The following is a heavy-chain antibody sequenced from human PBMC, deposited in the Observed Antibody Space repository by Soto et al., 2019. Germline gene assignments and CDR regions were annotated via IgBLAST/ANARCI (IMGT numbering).Heavy chain of an antibody. CDR2: ISGSGGST. J-gene: IGHJ6*03. V-gene: IGHV3-23*01. CDR1: GFTFSSYA. Sequence: GGSLRLSCAASGFTFSSYAMSWVRQAPGKGLEWVSAISGSGGSTYYADSVKGRFTISRDNSKNTLYLQMNSLRAEDTAVYYCAKSPRKDYYGSSLRGAYYYMDVWGKGTTVTVSS. D-gene: IGHD3-10*01. CDR3: AKSPRKDYYGSSLRGAYYYMDV.